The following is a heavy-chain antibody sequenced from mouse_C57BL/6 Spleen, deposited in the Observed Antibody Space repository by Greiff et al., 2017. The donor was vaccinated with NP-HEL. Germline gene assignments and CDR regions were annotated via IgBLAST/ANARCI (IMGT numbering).Heavy chain of an antibody. V-gene: IGHV1-50*01. Sequence: VQLQQPGAELVKPGASVKLSCKASGYTFTSYWMQWVKQRPGQGLEWIGEIDPSDSYTNYNQKFKGKATLTVDTSSSTAYMQLSSLTSEDSAVYYCARPLYYGSSYSAWFAYWGQGTLVTVSA. D-gene: IGHD1-1*01. J-gene: IGHJ3*01. CDR1: GYTFTSYW. CDR2: IDPSDSYT. CDR3: ARPLYYGSSYSAWFAY.